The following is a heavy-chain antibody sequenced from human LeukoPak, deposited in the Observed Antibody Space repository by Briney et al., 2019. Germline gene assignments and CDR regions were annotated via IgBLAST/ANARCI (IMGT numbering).Heavy chain of an antibody. D-gene: IGHD3-22*01. J-gene: IGHJ4*02. CDR2: IYYSGST. Sequence: SETLSLTCTVSGGSISSYYWSWIRQPPGKGLEWIGYIYYSGSTNYNPSLKSRVTISVDTSKNQFSLKLSSVTAADTAVYYCAGGRPRDSSGYYSNFDYWGQGTLVTVSS. CDR1: GGSISSYY. V-gene: IGHV4-59*08. CDR3: AGGRPRDSSGYYSNFDY.